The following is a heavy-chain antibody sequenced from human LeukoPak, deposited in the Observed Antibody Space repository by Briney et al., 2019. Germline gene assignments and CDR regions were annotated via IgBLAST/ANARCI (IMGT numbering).Heavy chain of an antibody. Sequence: GGSLRLSCAASGRTFSRFYMSWIRQAPGKGLEWVANIKGDGSERYYMDSVRGRFTIYRDDAKKSLYLQMNSLRAEDAAMYYCAVEYSNTPLGLDFWGQGTLVTVSS. CDR1: GRTFSRFY. D-gene: IGHD2/OR15-2a*01. V-gene: IGHV3-7*03. CDR3: AVEYSNTPLGLDF. CDR2: IKGDGSER. J-gene: IGHJ4*02.